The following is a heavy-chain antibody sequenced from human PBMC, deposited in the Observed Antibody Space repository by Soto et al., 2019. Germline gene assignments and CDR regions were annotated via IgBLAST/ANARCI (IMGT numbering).Heavy chain of an antibody. CDR3: ARRKERSGPNYFDF. J-gene: IGHJ4*02. D-gene: IGHD6-25*01. V-gene: IGHV1-8*02. CDR1: GYTFITYD. CDR2: MNPNNGNA. Sequence: ASAKDSCKASGYTFITYDIHWVRQAAGQGLEWMGWMNPNNGNAGYAQKFQGRVTTTRNTSRSTAYMELSSLRFDDTAVYFCARRKERSGPNYFDFWGQGSLVTVSS.